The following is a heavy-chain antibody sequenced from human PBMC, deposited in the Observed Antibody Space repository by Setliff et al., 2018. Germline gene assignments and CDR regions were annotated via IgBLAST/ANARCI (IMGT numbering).Heavy chain of an antibody. V-gene: IGHV4-31*03. CDR2: IYYNGNT. Sequence: SETLSLTCIVSGASISSDGYYWSWIRQHPGKGLEWIGYIYYNGNTYYNPSLKSRVTISLDTSKNQFSLELSSVTAADTAVYYCTRSRTIAVKGGVFAVWGRGTLVTSPQ. D-gene: IGHD6-19*01. CDR3: TRSRTIAVKGGVFAV. CDR1: GASISSDGYY. J-gene: IGHJ2*01.